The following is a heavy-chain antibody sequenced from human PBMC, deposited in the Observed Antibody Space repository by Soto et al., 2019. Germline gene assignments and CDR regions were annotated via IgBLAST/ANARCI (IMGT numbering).Heavy chain of an antibody. CDR3: AKDMTSYYFDY. CDR1: GFTFSSYG. D-gene: IGHD3-16*01. Sequence: GGSLRLSCAASGFTFSSYGMHWVRQAPGKGLEWVAVTSSDGSNKYYADSVKGRFTISRDNSKNTLYLQMNSLRAEDTAVYYCAKDMTSYYFDYWGQGTLVTVSS. V-gene: IGHV3-30*18. CDR2: TSSDGSNK. J-gene: IGHJ4*02.